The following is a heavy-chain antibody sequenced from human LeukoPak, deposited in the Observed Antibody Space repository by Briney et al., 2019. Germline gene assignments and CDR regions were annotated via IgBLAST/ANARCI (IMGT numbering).Heavy chain of an antibody. V-gene: IGHV4-39*01. CDR1: GGSVSSSSYY. J-gene: IGHJ5*02. CDR2: ISYSGTN. CDR3: ASLGTLRS. Sequence: SETLSLTCTVSGGSVSSSSYYWGWIRQPPGKGLEWIGSISYSGTNYNNPSLKSRVSILIDTSKSQFSVKLTSVTAADTAMYYCASLGTLRSWGQGTLVTVSS. D-gene: IGHD7-27*01.